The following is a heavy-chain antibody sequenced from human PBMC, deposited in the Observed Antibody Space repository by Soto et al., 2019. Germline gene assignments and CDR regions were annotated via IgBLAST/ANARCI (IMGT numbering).Heavy chain of an antibody. D-gene: IGHD2-8*02. Sequence: PSETLSLTCTVSGGSITSSSYYWGWIRQPPGTGLEWIGEINHCGSTNYNPSLKSRVTLSLDTSKNQFSLKLTSVTAADTAVYYCARDKITGLFDYWGQGTLVTVSS. CDR2: INHCGST. V-gene: IGHV4-39*07. J-gene: IGHJ4*02. CDR1: GGSITSSSYY. CDR3: ARDKITGLFDY.